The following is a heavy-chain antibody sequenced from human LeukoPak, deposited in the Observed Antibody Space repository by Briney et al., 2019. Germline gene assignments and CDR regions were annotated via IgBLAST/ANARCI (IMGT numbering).Heavy chain of an antibody. J-gene: IGHJ4*02. CDR2: VYRSGST. V-gene: IGHV4-38-2*02. CDR3: ARENWVFDY. Sequence: SETLSLTCVVSGYSISSGYHWGWIRQPPGEGLEWIGSVYRSGSTYYHPSLQSRVTISVDTSKNQISLTVRSVTAADTAVYYCARENWVFDYWGQGILVTVSS. D-gene: IGHD7-27*01. CDR1: GYSISSGYH.